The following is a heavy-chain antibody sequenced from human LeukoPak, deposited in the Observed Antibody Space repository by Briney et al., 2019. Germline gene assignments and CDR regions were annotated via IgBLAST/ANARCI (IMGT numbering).Heavy chain of an antibody. J-gene: IGHJ4*02. D-gene: IGHD6-13*01. Sequence: GGSLRLSCAASGFTFSDYYMSWIRQAPGKGLEWVSYIRSSGSTIYYADSVKGRFTISRDNAKNSLYLQMNSLRAEDTAVYYCAGRIAAAGDQDYWGQGTLVTVSS. CDR3: AGRIAAAGDQDY. V-gene: IGHV3-11*01. CDR2: IRSSGSTI. CDR1: GFTFSDYY.